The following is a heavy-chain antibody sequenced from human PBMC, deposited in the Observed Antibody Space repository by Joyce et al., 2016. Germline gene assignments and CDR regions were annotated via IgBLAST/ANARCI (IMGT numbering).Heavy chain of an antibody. Sequence: EVQLVESGGGLVKPGGSLRLSCAASGFTFSSYSMSWVRQAPGKGVEWVSALSSSISYIKYTDSVKGRFTISRDNAKNSLYLQMNSLRVEDTAVYYCARSSYTNGIFDYWGQGTLVTVSS. J-gene: IGHJ4*02. D-gene: IGHD2-8*01. CDR1: GFTFSSYS. CDR2: LSSSISYI. V-gene: IGHV3-21*01. CDR3: ARSSYTNGIFDY.